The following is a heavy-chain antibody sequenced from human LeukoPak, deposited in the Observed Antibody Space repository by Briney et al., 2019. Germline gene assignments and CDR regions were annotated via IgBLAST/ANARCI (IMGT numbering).Heavy chain of an antibody. CDR1: GFTFNSYG. J-gene: IGHJ1*01. D-gene: IGHD4-17*01. Sequence: GGSLRLSCAASGFTFNSYGMSWVRQAPGKGLEWVSAISGSGVGTYYADSVKGRFTISRDNSKNTLYLQMNSLRAEDTAVYYCAKEIYGDSTGGRFQHWGQGTLVTVSS. V-gene: IGHV3-23*01. CDR2: ISGSGVGT. CDR3: AKEIYGDSTGGRFQH.